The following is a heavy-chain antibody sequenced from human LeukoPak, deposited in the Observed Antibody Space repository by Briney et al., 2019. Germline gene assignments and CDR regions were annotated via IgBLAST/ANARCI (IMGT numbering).Heavy chain of an antibody. CDR3: ARLGGSGSYYNEDS. Sequence: SETLSLTCTGSGGSISSYYWSWIRQPPGKGLEWIGYIYYSGSTNYNPSLKSRVTISVDTSKNQFSLQLSSVTAADTAVYYCARLGGSGSYYNEDSWGQGTLVTVSS. CDR1: GGSISSYY. D-gene: IGHD3-10*01. J-gene: IGHJ4*02. V-gene: IGHV4-59*01. CDR2: IYYSGST.